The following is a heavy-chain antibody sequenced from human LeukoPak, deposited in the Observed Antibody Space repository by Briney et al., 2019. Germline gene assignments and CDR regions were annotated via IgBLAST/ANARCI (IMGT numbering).Heavy chain of an antibody. CDR3: ARDSTWGMAWFDP. CDR1: GDSISSGDYY. V-gene: IGHV4-61*02. D-gene: IGHD7-27*01. J-gene: IGHJ5*02. CDR2: ISSSGST. Sequence: SETLSLTCTVSGDSISSGDYYWSWIRQPAGKGLEWIGRISSSGSTNYNPSLKSRVTISVDTSKNQFSLKLSSVTAADTAVYYCARDSTWGMAWFDPWGQGTLVTVSS.